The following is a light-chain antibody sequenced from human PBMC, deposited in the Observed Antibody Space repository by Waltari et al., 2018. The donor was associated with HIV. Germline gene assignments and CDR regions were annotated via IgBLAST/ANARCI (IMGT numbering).Light chain of an antibody. Sequence: DIQMTQSPSSLSASVGDRVTISCRASQSINTYLNWYQQKPGKATKLLIYTTSTLQSGVPSRFSGSGSGTDFTLTISSLQPEDFATYYCQQSYNNPRAFGQGTKVEI. J-gene: IGKJ1*01. V-gene: IGKV1-39*01. CDR2: TTS. CDR3: QQSYNNPRA. CDR1: QSINTY.